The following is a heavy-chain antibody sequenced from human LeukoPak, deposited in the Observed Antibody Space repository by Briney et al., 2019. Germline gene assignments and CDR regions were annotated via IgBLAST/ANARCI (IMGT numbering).Heavy chain of an antibody. V-gene: IGHV3-23*01. D-gene: IGHD6-13*01. CDR2: VSGSGGST. J-gene: IGHJ5*02. CDR1: GFTFSSYA. CDR3: AKNWVASSWFNWFDP. Sequence: GGSLRLSCAASGFTFSSYAMSWVRQAPGKGLEWVSAVSGSGGSTHYADSVKGRFTISRDNSKNTLYLQMNSLRAEDTAVYYCAKNWVASSWFNWFDPWGQGTLVTVSS.